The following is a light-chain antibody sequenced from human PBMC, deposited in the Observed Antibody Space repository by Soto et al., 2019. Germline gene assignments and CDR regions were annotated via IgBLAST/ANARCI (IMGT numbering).Light chain of an antibody. Sequence: EIVLTQSPGTLSLYPGERATLSCRASQSVSSSYLAWYQQKPGQAPRLLIYGASIRATGIPDRFSGSGSGTDFTLTISRLDPEDFAVYYCHQYGSSPLTFGQGTRLEIK. CDR1: QSVSSSY. J-gene: IGKJ5*01. V-gene: IGKV3-20*01. CDR3: HQYGSSPLT. CDR2: GAS.